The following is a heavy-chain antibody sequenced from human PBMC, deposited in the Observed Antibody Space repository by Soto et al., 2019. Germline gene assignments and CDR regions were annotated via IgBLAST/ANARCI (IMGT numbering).Heavy chain of an antibody. V-gene: IGHV4-59*08. J-gene: IGHJ4*02. CDR3: ARHRPGSGGSCYDY. Sequence: PSETLSLTCTVSGGSISSYYWSWIRKTPGKGLEWIGYIYYSGSTNYNPSPKSRVTISVDTSKNQFSLKLSSVTAADTAVYYCARHRPGSGGSCYDYWGQGTLVTVSS. CDR2: IYYSGST. CDR1: GGSISSYY. D-gene: IGHD2-15*01.